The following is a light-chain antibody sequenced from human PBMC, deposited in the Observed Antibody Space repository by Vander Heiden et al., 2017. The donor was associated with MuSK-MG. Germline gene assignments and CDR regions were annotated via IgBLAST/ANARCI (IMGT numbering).Light chain of an antibody. J-gene: IGKJ5*01. CDR1: QGLTSA. CDR2: DAS. V-gene: IGKV1-13*02. CDR3: QQVNSYPNT. Sequence: AIQLTQSPSYLSGPVGDRVTITCRASQGLTSALTWYQQTPRQGHQLLIYDASSSESGVPSRFCGSGSGTDVTLTISSLHPEDFTTYYCQQVNSYPNTFGQGTLLEIK.